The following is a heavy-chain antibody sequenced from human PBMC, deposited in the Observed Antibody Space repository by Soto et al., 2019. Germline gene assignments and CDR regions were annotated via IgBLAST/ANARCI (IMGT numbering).Heavy chain of an antibody. CDR1: GFTFSSYA. CDR3: AKGYCSGGSCHRSPNY. J-gene: IGHJ4*02. CDR2: ISGSGGST. Sequence: PGGSLRLSCAASGFTFSSYAMSWVRQAPGKGLEWVSAISGSGGSTYYANSVKGRFTISRDNSKNTLYLQMNSLRAEDTAVYYCAKGYCSGGSCHRSPNYWGQGTLVTVSS. V-gene: IGHV3-23*01. D-gene: IGHD2-15*01.